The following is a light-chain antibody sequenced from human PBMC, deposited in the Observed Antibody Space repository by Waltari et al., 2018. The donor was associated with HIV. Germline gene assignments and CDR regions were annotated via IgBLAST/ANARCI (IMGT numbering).Light chain of an antibody. V-gene: IGLV2-14*03. CDR1: IGELSRSLY. J-gene: IGLJ1*01. CDR2: DVS. Sequence: QSALTHPASVSASPVQSLTLPCTVTIGELSRSLYVPWYQQHPGKAPKLMISDVSHRPSGVSNRFSGSKSGNTASLTISGLQAEDEADYYCSSYTSSSTLGVFGSGTKVTVL. CDR3: SSYTSSSTLGV.